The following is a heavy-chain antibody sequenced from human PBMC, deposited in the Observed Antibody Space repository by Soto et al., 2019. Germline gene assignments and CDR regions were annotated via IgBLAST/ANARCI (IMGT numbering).Heavy chain of an antibody. Sequence: EVQLVESGGTLVQPGGSLRFSCVASGFTFSSYWMTWVRQAPGKGLEWVGNIKQDGGEKNYVDSVKGRFTISRDNAKNSVYLQMNSLRAEDTAVYHCAREIVVARGASYFDYWGPGTLVTVSS. D-gene: IGHD2-2*01. CDR2: IKQDGGEK. CDR1: GFTFSSYW. CDR3: AREIVVARGASYFDY. J-gene: IGHJ4*02. V-gene: IGHV3-7*04.